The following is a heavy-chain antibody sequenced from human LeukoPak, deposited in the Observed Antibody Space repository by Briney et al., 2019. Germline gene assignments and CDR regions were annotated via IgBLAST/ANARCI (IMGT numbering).Heavy chain of an antibody. CDR2: IYRGGAT. V-gene: IGHV3-53*01. CDR3: AGGSHIGEGGILDN. D-gene: IGHD6-13*01. CDR1: EFSGSSNY. J-gene: IGHJ4*02. Sequence: GGSLRLSCAASEFSGSSNYMSWVRQAPGKGLEWVSVIYRGGATFYADSVMGRFTLSRDDSKSTLYLQMNSLGAEDTAVYYCAGGSHIGEGGILDNWGQGALVTVSS.